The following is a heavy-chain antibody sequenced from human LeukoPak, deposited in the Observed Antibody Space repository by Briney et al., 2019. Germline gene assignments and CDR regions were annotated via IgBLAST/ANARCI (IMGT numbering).Heavy chain of an antibody. J-gene: IGHJ4*02. CDR2: IFHTGST. V-gene: IGHV4-38-2*02. CDR1: GGSISSGYY. Sequence: SETLSLTCTVSGGSISSGYYWAWIRQPPGKGLEWIGSIFHTGSTYHNPSLKSRVTISVDTSKNQFSLKLSSVTAADTAVYYCARDHSSSSEDYWGQGTLVTVSS. D-gene: IGHD6-13*01. CDR3: ARDHSSSSEDY.